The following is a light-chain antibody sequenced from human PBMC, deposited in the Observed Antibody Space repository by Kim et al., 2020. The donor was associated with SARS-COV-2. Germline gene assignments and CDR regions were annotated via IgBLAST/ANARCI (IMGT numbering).Light chain of an antibody. CDR2: DNS. CDR1: SSNIGAGYD. V-gene: IGLV1-40*01. CDR3: QSYDSSLSSSV. J-gene: IGLJ1*01. Sequence: QRVTIACTGSSSNIGAGYDVHWYQQLPGTAPKLLIYDNSNRPSGVPDRFSGSKSGTSASLAITGLQAEDEADYYCQSYDSSLSSSVFGIGTKVTVL.